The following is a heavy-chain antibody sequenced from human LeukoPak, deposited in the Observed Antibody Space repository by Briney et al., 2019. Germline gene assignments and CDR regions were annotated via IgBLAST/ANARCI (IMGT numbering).Heavy chain of an antibody. CDR2: IYTSGST. CDR1: GGSISSYY. D-gene: IGHD3-10*01. Sequence: PSETLSLTCTVSGGSISSYYWSWIRQPAGKGLEWIGRIYTSGSTNYNPSLKSRVTMSVDTSKNQFSLKLSSVTAADTAVYYCARGLLWFGELLHYYYGMDVWGQGTTVTASS. CDR3: ARGLLWFGELLHYYYGMDV. V-gene: IGHV4-4*07. J-gene: IGHJ6*02.